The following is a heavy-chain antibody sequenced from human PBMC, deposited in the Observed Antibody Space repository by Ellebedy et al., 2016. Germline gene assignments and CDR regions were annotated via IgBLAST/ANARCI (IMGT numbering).Heavy chain of an antibody. CDR3: VRDHPGIAGAGPFDH. CDR2: IYHTGWA. CDR1: GYSISKGYY. J-gene: IGHJ4*02. Sequence: SETLSLTCSVSGYSISKGYYWGWIRQAPGKGLEWIGSIYHTGWAYYTPSLKGRVNISVDQSKNQLSLSLSSVTAADTAIYYCVRDHPGIAGAGPFDHWGQGTLVAVSS. V-gene: IGHV4-38-2*02. D-gene: IGHD6-13*01.